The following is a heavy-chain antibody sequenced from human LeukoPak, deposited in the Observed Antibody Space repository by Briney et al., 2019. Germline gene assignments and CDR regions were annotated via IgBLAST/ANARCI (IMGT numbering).Heavy chain of an antibody. J-gene: IGHJ6*04. CDR1: GFSLSNYA. V-gene: IGHV3-7*03. D-gene: IGHD2-15*01. CDR2: IKQGGSEK. Sequence: GGSLRLSCSASGFSLSNYAMYWVRQAPGKGLEWVANIKQGGSEKYYVDSVKGRFTISRDNAKNSLYLQMNSLRAEDTAVYYCARDFGLRCSGGTCYSVYYYGMDVWGKGTTVTVSS. CDR3: ARDFGLRCSGGTCYSVYYYGMDV.